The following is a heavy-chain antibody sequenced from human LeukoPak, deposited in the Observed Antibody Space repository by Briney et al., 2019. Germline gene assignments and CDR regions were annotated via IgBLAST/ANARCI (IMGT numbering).Heavy chain of an antibody. CDR1: GGSISSGDYY. J-gene: IGHJ4*02. CDR2: IYYSGST. D-gene: IGHD2-15*01. Sequence: SETLSLTCTVSGGSISSGDYYWSWIRQPPGKGLEWIGYIYYSGSTYYNPSLKSRVTISVDTSKNQFSLKLSSVTAADTAVYYCARYQPPEENVVVVAATESQTFYYWGQGTLVTVSS. CDR3: ARYQPPEENVVVVAATESQTFYY. V-gene: IGHV4-30-4*01.